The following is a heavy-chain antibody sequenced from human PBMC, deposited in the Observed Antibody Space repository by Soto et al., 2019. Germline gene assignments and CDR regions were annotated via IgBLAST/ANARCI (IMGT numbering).Heavy chain of an antibody. CDR3: ARVSGSYYYGMDV. D-gene: IGHD1-26*01. J-gene: IGHJ6*02. V-gene: IGHV4-4*02. CDR1: GGSINSRYW. Sequence: PSETLSLTCAVSGGSINSRYWWSWVRQPPGKGLEWIGEIYHSGSTNYNPSLKSRVTISVDKSKNQFSLKLSSVTAADTAVYYCARVSGSYYYGMDVWGQGTTVTVSS. CDR2: IYHSGST.